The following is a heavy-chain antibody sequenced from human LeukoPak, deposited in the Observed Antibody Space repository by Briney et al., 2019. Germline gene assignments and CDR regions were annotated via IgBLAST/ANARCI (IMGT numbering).Heavy chain of an antibody. CDR2: ISGSGGST. D-gene: IGHD3-16*01. V-gene: IGHV3-23*01. J-gene: IGHJ4*02. Sequence: GGSLRLSCAASGFTFSSYAMSWVRQAPGKGLEWVSAISGSGGSTYYADSVKGRFTISRDNPKNTLYLQMNSLRAEDTAVYYCAKEVYPIMITFGGVTLPDSWGQGTRVTVSS. CDR1: GFTFSSYA. CDR3: AKEVYPIMITFGGVTLPDS.